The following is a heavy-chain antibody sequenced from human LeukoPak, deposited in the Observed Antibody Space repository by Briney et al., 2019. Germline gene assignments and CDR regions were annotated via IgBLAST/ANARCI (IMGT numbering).Heavy chain of an antibody. Sequence: GGSLRLSCAASGFTFSSYAMGWVRQAPGKGLEWVSAISGSGGSTYYADSVKGRFTISRDNSKNTLYLQMNSLRAEDTAVYYCAKDRGYCSSTSCLNWFDPWGQGTLVTVSS. V-gene: IGHV3-23*01. CDR3: AKDRGYCSSTSCLNWFDP. CDR1: GFTFSSYA. CDR2: ISGSGGST. J-gene: IGHJ5*02. D-gene: IGHD2-2*01.